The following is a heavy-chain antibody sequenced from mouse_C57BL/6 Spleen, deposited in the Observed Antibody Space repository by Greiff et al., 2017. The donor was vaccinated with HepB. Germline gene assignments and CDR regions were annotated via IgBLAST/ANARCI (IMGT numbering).Heavy chain of an antibody. CDR2: INPSSGYT. J-gene: IGHJ3*01. CDR3: ARADYDYDATQAWFAY. D-gene: IGHD2-4*01. Sequence: QVQLKESGAELAKPGASVKLSCKASGYTFTSYWMHWVKQRPGQGLEWIGYINPSSGYTKYNQKFKAKATLTADKSSSTAYLQLSSLTSEDSAVYYCARADYDYDATQAWFAYWGQGTLVTVSA. V-gene: IGHV1-7*01. CDR1: GYTFTSYW.